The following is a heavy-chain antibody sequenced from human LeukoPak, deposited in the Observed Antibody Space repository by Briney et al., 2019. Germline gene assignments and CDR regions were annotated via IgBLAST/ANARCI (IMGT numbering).Heavy chain of an antibody. CDR2: ISSSSSYI. CDR1: GFTFSSYS. CDR3: AKGKDEEYQLAFDY. D-gene: IGHD2-2*01. Sequence: GSLRLSCAASGFTFSSYSMNWVRQAPGKGLEWVSSISSSSSYIYYADSVKGRFTISRDNAKNSLYLQMNSLRAEDTAGYYCAKGKDEEYQLAFDYWGQGTLVTVSS. J-gene: IGHJ4*02. V-gene: IGHV3-21*01.